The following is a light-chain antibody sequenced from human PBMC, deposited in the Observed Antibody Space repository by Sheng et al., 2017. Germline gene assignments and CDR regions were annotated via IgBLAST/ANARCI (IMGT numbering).Light chain of an antibody. CDR3: QQYGDPPYT. CDR2: GAS. CDR1: QSVLNNY. Sequence: EIVLTQSPGTLSLSPGERATLSCRASQSVLNNYLAWYQQKPGQSPRLLIYGASRRASDLPDRFSASGSGADFTLIISRLEPEDFAVYYCQQYGDPPYTFGQGTKVEI. J-gene: IGKJ2*01. V-gene: IGKV3-20*01.